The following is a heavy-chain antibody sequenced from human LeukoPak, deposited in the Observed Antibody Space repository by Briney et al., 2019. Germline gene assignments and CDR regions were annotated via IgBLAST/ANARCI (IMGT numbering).Heavy chain of an antibody. V-gene: IGHV4-34*01. Sequence: AGGSLRLSCAASGFTFSSYWMSWIRQPPGKGLEWIGEINHSGSTNYNPSLKSRVTISVDTSKNQFSLKLSSVTAADTAVYYCARRGGVGWLPRSHPKKYFQHWGQGTLVTVSS. D-gene: IGHD3-3*01. CDR1: GFTFSSYW. J-gene: IGHJ1*01. CDR3: ARRGGVGWLPRSHPKKYFQH. CDR2: INHSGST.